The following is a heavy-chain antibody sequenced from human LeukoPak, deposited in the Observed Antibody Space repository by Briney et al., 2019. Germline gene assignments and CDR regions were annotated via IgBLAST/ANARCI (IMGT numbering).Heavy chain of an antibody. D-gene: IGHD3-22*01. V-gene: IGHV4-59*08. CDR2: IYYSGST. CDR3: ARGPSSSGFDY. CDR1: GGSISSYY. J-gene: IGHJ4*02. Sequence: SETLSLTCTVSGGSISSYYWSWIRQPPGKGLEWIGYIYYSGSTNYNPSLKSRVTISVDTSKNQSSLKLSSVTAADTAVYYCARGPSSSGFDYWGQGTLVTVSS.